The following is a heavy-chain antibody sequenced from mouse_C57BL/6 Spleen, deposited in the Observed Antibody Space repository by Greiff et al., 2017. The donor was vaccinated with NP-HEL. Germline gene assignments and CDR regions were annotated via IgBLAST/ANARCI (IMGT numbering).Heavy chain of an antibody. Sequence: QVQLQQSGPELVKPGASVKISCKASGYAFSSSWMNWVKQRPGKGLEWIGRIYPGDGDTNYNGKFKGKATLTADKSSSTAYMQLSSLTSEDSAVYFCARWGDSSGRPYYFDYWGQGTTLTVSS. J-gene: IGHJ2*01. D-gene: IGHD3-2*02. CDR2: IYPGDGDT. CDR3: ARWGDSSGRPYYFDY. CDR1: GYAFSSSW. V-gene: IGHV1-82*01.